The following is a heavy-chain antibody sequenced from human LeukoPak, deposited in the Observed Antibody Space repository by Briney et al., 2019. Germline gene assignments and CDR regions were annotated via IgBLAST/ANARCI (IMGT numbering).Heavy chain of an antibody. D-gene: IGHD6-19*01. CDR2: INPNSGGT. Sequence: ASVKVSCKASGYTFTGYYMHWVRQAPGQGLEWMGWINPNSGGTNYAQKFQGWVTMTRDTSISTAYMELSRLRSDDTAVYYCARGAVADIYYFDYWGQGTLVTVSS. J-gene: IGHJ4*02. CDR1: GYTFTGYY. V-gene: IGHV1-2*04. CDR3: ARGAVADIYYFDY.